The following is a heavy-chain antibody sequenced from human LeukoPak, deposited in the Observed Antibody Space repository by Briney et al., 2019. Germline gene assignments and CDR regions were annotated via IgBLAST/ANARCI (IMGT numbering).Heavy chain of an antibody. V-gene: IGHV4-61*01. CDR2: IYYSGST. J-gene: IGHJ5*02. Sequence: SGTLSLTCTVSGGSVSSGSYYWSWIRQPPGKGLEWIGYIYYSGSTNYNPSLKSRVTISVDTSKNQFSLKLSSVTAADTAVYYCARDYYGSGSYYTGNWFDPWGQGTLVTVSS. D-gene: IGHD3-10*01. CDR1: GGSVSSGSYY. CDR3: ARDYYGSGSYYTGNWFDP.